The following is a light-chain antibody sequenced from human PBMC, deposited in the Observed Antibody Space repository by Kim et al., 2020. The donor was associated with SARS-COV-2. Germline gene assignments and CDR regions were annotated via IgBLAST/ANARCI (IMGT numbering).Light chain of an antibody. CDR3: QKYDSAPWT. Sequence: AAVGDEATITRRASQDIINYLAWYQQKPGKAPKLLIYATSTLQSGVPSRFRGSRSGTDFTLIITRLQPEDVATYYCQKYDSAPWTFGQGTKVDIK. V-gene: IGKV1-27*01. CDR1: QDIINY. J-gene: IGKJ1*01. CDR2: ATS.